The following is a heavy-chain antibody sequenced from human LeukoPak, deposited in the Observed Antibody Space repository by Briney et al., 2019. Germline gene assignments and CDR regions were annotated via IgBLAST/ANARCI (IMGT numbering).Heavy chain of an antibody. CDR3: AKSTVTNYFDN. CDR1: GFTFSSYE. D-gene: IGHD4-17*01. CDR2: ISRSGSTI. Sequence: GGSLSLSCAASGFTFSSYEMNWVRQAPGKGPEWISYISRSGSTINYADSVKGRFTISRDDAKYSLYLQMNSLRAEDTAVYYCAKSTVTNYFDNWGQGSLVNVSS. V-gene: IGHV3-48*03. J-gene: IGHJ4*02.